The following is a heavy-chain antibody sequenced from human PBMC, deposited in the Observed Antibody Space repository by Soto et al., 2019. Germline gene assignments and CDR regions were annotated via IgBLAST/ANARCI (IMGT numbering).Heavy chain of an antibody. CDR2: FYASGYT. J-gene: IGHJ4*02. Sequence: SETLSLTCAVSGGSISNYYWSWIRQPAGKGLEWIGRFYASGYTNYNPSLKSRVTMSLDISKNQCSLRLGSVTAGDTAVYYCARGNQVAMSDYWGQGTLVTVSS. CDR1: GGSISNYY. CDR3: ARGNQVAMSDY. V-gene: IGHV4-4*07.